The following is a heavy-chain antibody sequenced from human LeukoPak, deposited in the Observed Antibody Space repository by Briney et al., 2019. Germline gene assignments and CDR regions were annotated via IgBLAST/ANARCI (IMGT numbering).Heavy chain of an antibody. CDR1: GFTFDVYG. CDR2: INWDGGNT. D-gene: IGHD6-13*01. J-gene: IGHJ4*02. CDR3: ARDVSSNRYSLNL. Sequence: GGSLRLSCEDSGFTFDVYGMSWVRQAPGKGLEWVCGINWDGGNTHCAESVRGRFTISRDNAKNSLFLQMSSLRAEDTALYYCARDVSSNRYSLNLWGQGTLVTVSS. V-gene: IGHV3-20*04.